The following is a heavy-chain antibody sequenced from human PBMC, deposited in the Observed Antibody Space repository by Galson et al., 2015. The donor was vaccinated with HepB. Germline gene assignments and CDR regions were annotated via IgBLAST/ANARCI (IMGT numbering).Heavy chain of an antibody. Sequence: SLRLSCAASGFTFSSYWMHWVRQAPGKGLVWVSRINSDGSSTSYADSVKGRFTISRDNAKNTLYLQMNSLRAEDTAVYYCATGRYYGSGSSPPLYYYYGMDVWGQGTTVTVSS. CDR3: ATGRYYGSGSSPPLYYYYGMDV. J-gene: IGHJ6*02. D-gene: IGHD3-10*01. CDR1: GFTFSSYW. CDR2: INSDGSST. V-gene: IGHV3-74*01.